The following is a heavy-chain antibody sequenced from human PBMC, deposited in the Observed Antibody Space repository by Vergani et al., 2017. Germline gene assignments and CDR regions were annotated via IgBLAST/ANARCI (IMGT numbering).Heavy chain of an antibody. V-gene: IGHV1-69*18. CDR2: IIPIFGTA. CDR1: GGTFSSYA. CDR3: ARWILGERWKILSTVTNFHAFDI. D-gene: IGHD4-11*01. Sequence: QVQLVQSGAEVKKPGSSVKVSCKASGGTFSSYAISWVRQAPGQGLEWMGRIIPIFGTANYAQKFQGRVTITADESTSTAYMELSSLRSEDTAVYYCARWILGERWKILSTVTNFHAFDIWGQGTMVTVSS. J-gene: IGHJ3*02.